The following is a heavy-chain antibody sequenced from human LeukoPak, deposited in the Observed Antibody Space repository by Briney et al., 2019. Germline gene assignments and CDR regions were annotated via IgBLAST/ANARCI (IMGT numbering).Heavy chain of an antibody. J-gene: IGHJ4*02. CDR2: ITSRSETR. D-gene: IGHD5-12*01. CDR3: VRSFAVDSGNFNDYFDY. Sequence: PGGSLRLSCAASGFTFGTYDMNWVRQAPGKGLEWISCITSRSETRYYADSVKGRFTISRDNAKNSLFLQLNSLRADDTAVYYCVRSFAVDSGNFNDYFDYWGQGTLVTVSS. V-gene: IGHV3-48*03. CDR1: GFTFGTYD.